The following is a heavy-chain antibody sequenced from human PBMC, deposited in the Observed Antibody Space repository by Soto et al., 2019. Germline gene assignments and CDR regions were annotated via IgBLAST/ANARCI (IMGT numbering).Heavy chain of an antibody. D-gene: IGHD3-10*01. J-gene: IGHJ4*02. Sequence: EVQLVESGGGLIQPGGSLRLSCAVSGFTVSNNYMSWVRQAPGKGLEGVSVIYSGGYTAYGDSVKGRFTISRDNSKNTLSLKMTPLGGGAPGLFFGATVPGGGGYWGQGTLVTVSS. CDR1: GFTVSNNY. V-gene: IGHV3-53*01. CDR2: IYSGGYT. CDR3: ATVPGGGGY.